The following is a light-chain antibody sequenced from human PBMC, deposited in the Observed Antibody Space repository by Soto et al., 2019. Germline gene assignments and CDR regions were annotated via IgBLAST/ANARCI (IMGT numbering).Light chain of an antibody. V-gene: IGKV4-1*01. CDR2: WAS. Sequence: DIVMTQSPDFLAVSLGERATITCKSSQTVLYRSSNQSYLAWYQQRPEQPPRLLIYWASTRESGVPDRFVGSASETDFTLTISSLKAGDEAVYHCQQYYNTPHTFGQGTKLEIK. CDR1: QTVLYRSSNQSY. CDR3: QQYYNTPHT. J-gene: IGKJ2*01.